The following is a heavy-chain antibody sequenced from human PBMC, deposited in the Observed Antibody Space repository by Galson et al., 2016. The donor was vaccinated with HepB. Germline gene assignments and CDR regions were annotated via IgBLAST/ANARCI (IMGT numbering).Heavy chain of an antibody. CDR2: IYNRVST. D-gene: IGHD2-8*02. V-gene: IGHV4-39*01. CDR1: GGSISSGTHY. CDR3: ARTGSYITASPGGWFDS. J-gene: IGHJ5*01. Sequence: SETLSLTCTVSGGSISSGTHYWVWIRQPPGKGLEWIGSIYNRVSTHYNPSLKSRVTMSVDTSKNQFSLKLTSVTAADTAVYYCARTGSYITASPGGWFDSWGQGTLVTVSS.